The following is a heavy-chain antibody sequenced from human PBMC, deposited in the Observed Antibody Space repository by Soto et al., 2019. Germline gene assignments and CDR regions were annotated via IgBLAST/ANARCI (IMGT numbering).Heavy chain of an antibody. CDR2: INPNSGAT. CDR3: ARVGAGDGGWFDP. Sequence: QAQLVQSGAEVKKPGASVKVSWKACGYRFTGYYRHWVRQAPGQGLEWMGWINPNSGATDYAHKFQGRVTMTRDTSISTAYMELSSLTSDDTAVYYCARVGAGDGGWFDPWGQGTLVTVSS. V-gene: IGHV1-2*02. CDR1: GYRFTGYY. D-gene: IGHD3-16*01. J-gene: IGHJ5*02.